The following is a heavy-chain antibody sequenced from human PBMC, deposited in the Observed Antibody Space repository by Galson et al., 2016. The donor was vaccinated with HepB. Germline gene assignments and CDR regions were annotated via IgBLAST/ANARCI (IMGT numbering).Heavy chain of an antibody. J-gene: IGHJ4*02. V-gene: IGHV5-51*01. CDR1: GFSFSSYW. CDR2: IYPGDSDT. CDR3: ARHPRHPVYCRPTYCYLNF. D-gene: IGHD2-15*01. Sequence: QSGAEVKKPGESLRISCKASGFSFSSYWIGWVRQMPGKGLEWMGTIYPGDSDTRASPSSQGQVTISADRSINTAYLQWSSLKASDTAIYYCARHPRHPVYCRPTYCYLNFWGQGSLVTVSS.